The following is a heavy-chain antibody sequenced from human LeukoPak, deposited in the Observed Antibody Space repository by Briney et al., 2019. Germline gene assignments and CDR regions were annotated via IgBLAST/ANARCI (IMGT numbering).Heavy chain of an antibody. CDR3: ARDALEQDIGLRAAFGLDV. Sequence: QPGRSLRLSCVASGFSFRSYGMHWVRQAPGKGLEWVAVVWNDGKNKSHVDSVKGRFTISSDSSRNTLFLQMNSLRVEDSAIYYCARDALEQDIGLRAAFGLDVWGQGTTVAVSS. CDR1: GFSFRSYG. D-gene: IGHD2-15*01. CDR2: VWNDGKNK. J-gene: IGHJ6*02. V-gene: IGHV3-33*01.